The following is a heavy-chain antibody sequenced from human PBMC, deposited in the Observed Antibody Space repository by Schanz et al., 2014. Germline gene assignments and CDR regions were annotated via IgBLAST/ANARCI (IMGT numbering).Heavy chain of an antibody. CDR2: INGNGGIT. CDR1: GFTFSKYG. D-gene: IGHD2-21*02. CDR3: ARPSDSSWYMDV. J-gene: IGHJ6*03. Sequence: QVQLVESGGGVVQPGRSLRLSCAASGFTFSKYGVHWVRQAPGKGLEWVSAINGNGGITYYADPVKGRFTISRDNPKNTLYLQMNSLRAEDTAVYYCARPSDSSWYMDVWGKGTTVTVSS. V-gene: IGHV3-NL1*01.